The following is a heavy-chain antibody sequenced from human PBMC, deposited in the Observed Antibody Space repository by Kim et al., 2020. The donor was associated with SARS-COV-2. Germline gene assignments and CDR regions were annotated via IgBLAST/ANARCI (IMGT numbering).Heavy chain of an antibody. Sequence: GSTNYHPSLKSRVTISVATSKNQFSLKLSSVTAADTAVYYCASGGDWGNYWGQGTLVTVSS. CDR3: ASGGDWGNY. J-gene: IGHJ4*02. CDR2: GST. D-gene: IGHD2-21*02. V-gene: IGHV4-34*01.